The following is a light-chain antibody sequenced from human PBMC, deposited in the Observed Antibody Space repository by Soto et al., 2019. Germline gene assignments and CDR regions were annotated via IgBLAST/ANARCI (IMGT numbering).Light chain of an antibody. CDR3: QQYHSSFMCA. V-gene: IGKV3-20*01. J-gene: IGKJ2*02. CDR1: QSVSSSY. CDR2: GAS. Sequence: EIVLTQSPGTLSLSPGERATLSCRASQSVSSSYLAWYQQKPGQAPRLLIYGASSWATGIPDRFSGSRSGTDFTLSISGLEPEDIAVYDCQQYHSSFMCAFGERTKVVI.